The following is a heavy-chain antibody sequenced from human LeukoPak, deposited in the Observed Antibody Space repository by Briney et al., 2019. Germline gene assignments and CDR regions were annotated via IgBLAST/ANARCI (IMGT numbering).Heavy chain of an antibody. D-gene: IGHD3-10*01. J-gene: IGHJ4*02. Sequence: SETLSLTCTVSGYSISSGYYWGWIRQPPGKGLEWIGSIYHSGSTYYNPSLKSRVTISVDTSKNQFSLKLSSVTAADTAVYYCASPDLYYYGSGSSNTPFDYWGQGTLVTVSS. CDR3: ASPDLYYYGSGSSNTPFDY. CDR2: IYHSGST. CDR1: GYSISSGYY. V-gene: IGHV4-38-2*02.